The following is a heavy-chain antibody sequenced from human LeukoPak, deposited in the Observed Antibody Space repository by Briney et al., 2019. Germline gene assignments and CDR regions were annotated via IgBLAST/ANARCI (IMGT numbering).Heavy chain of an antibody. J-gene: IGHJ4*02. D-gene: IGHD6-19*01. CDR1: GFSLSSYA. Sequence: PGGSLRLSCAASGFSLSSYAMSWVRQAPGKGLEWVSAISGSGGSTYYADSVKGRFTISRDNSKNTLYLQMNSLRAEDTAVYYCATLAPIRAVAANRYFDYWGQGTLVTVSS. V-gene: IGHV3-23*01. CDR3: ATLAPIRAVAANRYFDY. CDR2: ISGSGGST.